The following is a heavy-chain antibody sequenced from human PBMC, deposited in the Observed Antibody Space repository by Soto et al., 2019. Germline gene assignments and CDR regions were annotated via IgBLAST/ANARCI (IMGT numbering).Heavy chain of an antibody. D-gene: IGHD2-2*01. CDR3: ARNPPAVVVPDTPLINWFDP. CDR1: GGYFSGYY. Sequence: PSETLSLTCAVYGGYFSGYYWSWIRQHPGKGLEWIGYIYYSGSTYYNPSLKSRVTISVDTSKNQFSLKLSPVTAADTAVYYCARNPPAVVVPDTPLINWFDPWGQGTLVTVSS. CDR2: IYYSGST. J-gene: IGHJ5*02. V-gene: IGHV4-31*11.